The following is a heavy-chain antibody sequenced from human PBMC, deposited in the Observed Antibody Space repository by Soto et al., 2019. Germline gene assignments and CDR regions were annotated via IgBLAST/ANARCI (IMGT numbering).Heavy chain of an antibody. Sequence: GGSLRLSCAASGFTFSDHQMNWVRQAPGRGLEWVSVIYSSGTTYYGDSVKGRFTISRDNSKNTLYLQMNSLRTEDTALYYCARAGSPFHSDSTGYWGFDYWGQGTLVTVSS. CDR3: ARAGSPFHSDSTGYWGFDY. CDR2: IYSSGTT. J-gene: IGHJ4*02. D-gene: IGHD3-9*01. CDR1: GFTFSDHQ. V-gene: IGHV3-53*01.